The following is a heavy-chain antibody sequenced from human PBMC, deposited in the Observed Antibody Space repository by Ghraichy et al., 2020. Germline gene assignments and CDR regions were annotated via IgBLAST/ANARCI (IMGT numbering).Heavy chain of an antibody. D-gene: IGHD6-13*01. CDR3: ARTEYSSSWYPAKTKYYYGMDV. CDR1: GGTFSSYA. Sequence: SVKVSCKASGGTFSSYAISWVRQAPGQGLEWMGGIIPIFGTANYAQKFQGRVTITADESTSTAYMELSSLRSEDTAVYYCARTEYSSSWYPAKTKYYYGMDVWGQGTTVTVSS. CDR2: IIPIFGTA. V-gene: IGHV1-69*13. J-gene: IGHJ6*02.